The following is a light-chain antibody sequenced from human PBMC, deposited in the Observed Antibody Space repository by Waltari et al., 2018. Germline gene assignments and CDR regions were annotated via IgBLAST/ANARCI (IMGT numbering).Light chain of an antibody. CDR3: QQYGSSIMYT. Sequence: VLTQSPGTLSLSPGESATLSCRASQSLTRRYLAWYQQKPGKAPRLVIYGASSRAAGIPDRFSGSGSGTDFTLTISRLEPEDFAVYYCQQYGSSIMYTFGQGTKLEIK. CDR1: QSLTRRY. J-gene: IGKJ2*01. CDR2: GAS. V-gene: IGKV3-20*01.